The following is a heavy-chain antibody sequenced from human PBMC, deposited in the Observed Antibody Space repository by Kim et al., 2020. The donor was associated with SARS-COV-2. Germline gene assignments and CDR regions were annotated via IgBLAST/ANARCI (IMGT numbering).Heavy chain of an antibody. CDR1: GYTFALYD. D-gene: IGHD6-13*01. V-gene: IGHV1-18*01. CDR2: INTSNGNT. Sequence: ASVKVSCKASGYTFALYDFTWVRQAPGQGLEWVGCINTSNGNTKYAQKFRGRATRTTDTSTSTAYMELRSLRSEDTAVYYLLGASYCAYWGQGTLVTVSS. J-gene: IGHJ4*02. CDR3: LGASYCAY.